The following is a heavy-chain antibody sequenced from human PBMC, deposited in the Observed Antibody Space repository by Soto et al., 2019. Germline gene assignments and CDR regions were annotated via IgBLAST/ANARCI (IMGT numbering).Heavy chain of an antibody. D-gene: IGHD3-22*01. CDR2: ISHSGIT. V-gene: IGHV4-61*01. CDR3: ARGWDANS. CDR1: GASVSSGNQY. Sequence: QVQMQESGPGLVKPSETLSLTCTVSGASVSSGNQYWSWIRQPPGKGLEWIGYISHSGITNYNPSLKSRVTISADTPRNQFSLKVSSVTAADTAVYYCARGWDANSWGQGTLVTVSS. J-gene: IGHJ4*02.